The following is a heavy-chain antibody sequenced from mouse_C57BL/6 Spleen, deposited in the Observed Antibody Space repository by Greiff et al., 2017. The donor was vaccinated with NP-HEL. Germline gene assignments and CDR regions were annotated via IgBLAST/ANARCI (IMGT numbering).Heavy chain of an antibody. CDR1: GYTFTSYW. CDR2: IHPNSGST. CDR3: ARRHITTVVPFDY. J-gene: IGHJ2*01. V-gene: IGHV1-64*01. Sequence: QVQLQQPGAELVKPGASVKLSCKASGYTFTSYWMHWVKQRPGQGLEWIGMIHPNSGSTNYNEKFKSKATLTVDKSSSTAYMQLSSLTSEDSAVYYCARRHITTVVPFDYWGQGTTLTVSS. D-gene: IGHD1-1*01.